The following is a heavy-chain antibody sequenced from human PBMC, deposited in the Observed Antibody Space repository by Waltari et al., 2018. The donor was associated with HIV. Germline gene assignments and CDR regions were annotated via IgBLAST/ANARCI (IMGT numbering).Heavy chain of an antibody. J-gene: IGHJ4*02. CDR3: VRGPNAWVGVDY. Sequence: EVQLVESGGGLVQPGGSLRLSCAASGFTFSRYWMPWVRQTPGKGLVWVARLNTDGSHTGYADSVRGRFTISRDNAKSTLYLQMNSLKVEDMAVYYCVRGPNAWVGVDYWGPGTLVTVSS. CDR1: GFTFSRYW. V-gene: IGHV3-74*01. CDR2: LNTDGSHT. D-gene: IGHD3-10*01.